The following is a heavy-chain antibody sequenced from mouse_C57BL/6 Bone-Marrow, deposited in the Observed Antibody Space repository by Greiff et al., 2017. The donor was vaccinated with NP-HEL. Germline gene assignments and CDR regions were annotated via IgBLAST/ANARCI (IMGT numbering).Heavy chain of an antibody. J-gene: IGHJ2*01. V-gene: IGHV3-6*01. Sequence: EVKLEESGPGLVKPSQSLSLTCSVTGYSITSGYYWNWIRQFPGNKLEWMGYISYDGSHNYNPSLKNRISITRDTSKNLFFLKLKSVTTEDTATDYCARDSNTVVDDWGQGTTLTVSS. CDR1: GYSITSGYY. CDR2: ISYDGSH. D-gene: IGHD5-2*01. CDR3: ARDSNTVVDD.